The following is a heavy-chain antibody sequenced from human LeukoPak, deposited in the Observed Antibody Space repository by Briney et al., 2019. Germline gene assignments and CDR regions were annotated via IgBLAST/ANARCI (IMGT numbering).Heavy chain of an antibody. D-gene: IGHD3-3*01. V-gene: IGHV4-39*07. CDR2: IYYSGIT. CDR3: ARGTYYDFWSGYYKTYYFDY. J-gene: IGHJ4*02. CDR1: GGSISSSSYY. Sequence: SETLSLTCTVSGGSISSSSYYWGWIRQPPGKGLEWIGSIYYSGITYYNPSLKSRVTISVDTSKNQFSLKLSSVTAADTAVYYCARGTYYDFWSGYYKTYYFDYWGQGTLVTVSS.